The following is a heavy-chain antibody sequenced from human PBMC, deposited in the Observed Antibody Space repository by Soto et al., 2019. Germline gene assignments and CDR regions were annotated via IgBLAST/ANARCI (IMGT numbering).Heavy chain of an antibody. CDR3: ARLWCYGDYGEIGD. CDR1: GYTFTSSG. V-gene: IGHV1-18*01. D-gene: IGHD4-17*01. CDR2: ISAYNGNT. J-gene: IGHJ4*02. Sequence: QVQLVQSGAEVKKPGASGKVSCKASGYTFTSSGISWVRQSPGKGLGWMGWISAYNGNTNYAQKLQGRVTITTDTSTSPAYMALRSLRSDDTAVYYCARLWCYGDYGEIGDWGQGTLVTVSS.